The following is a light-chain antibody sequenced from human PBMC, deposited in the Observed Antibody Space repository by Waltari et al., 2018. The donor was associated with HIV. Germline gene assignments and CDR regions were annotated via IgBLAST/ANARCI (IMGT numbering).Light chain of an antibody. CDR1: SSDVGGYDS. CDR2: EVI. CDR3: CSYAGTYTYVL. V-gene: IGLV2-11*01. J-gene: IGLJ3*02. Sequence: QSALTQPRSVSGSPGQSVTISCTGTSSDVGGYDSVSWYLQHPGKVPKLIIYEVIKRPPGGPDRFSCSKSGNTASLTNSGLQTEDEADYFCCSYAGTYTYVLFGGGTKLTVL.